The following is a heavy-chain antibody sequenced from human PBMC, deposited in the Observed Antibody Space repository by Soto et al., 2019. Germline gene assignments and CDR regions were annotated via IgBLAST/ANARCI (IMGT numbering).Heavy chain of an antibody. D-gene: IGHD7-27*01. Sequence: EVQLVESGGGLVQPGGSLRLSCAASGFTFSSYWMHWVRQAPGGELEWVSRINSDESNTMYADSVKGRFTISRDNAKNTLYLQMVSLRADDTAVYYCTKGGTSTSYWGLFDYWGQGTLVTVSS. V-gene: IGHV3-74*03. J-gene: IGHJ4*02. CDR2: INSDESNT. CDR1: GFTFSSYW. CDR3: TKGGTSTSYWGLFDY.